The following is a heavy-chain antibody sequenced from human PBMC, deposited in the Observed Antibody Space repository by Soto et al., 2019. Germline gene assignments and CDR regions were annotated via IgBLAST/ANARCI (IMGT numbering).Heavy chain of an antibody. D-gene: IGHD3-3*01. V-gene: IGHV3-30-3*01. CDR3: ARDKRDLRFLEWSYYFDY. CDR2: ISYDGSNK. CDR1: GFTFSSYA. Sequence: LRLSCAASGFTFSSYAMHWVRQAPGKGLEWVAVISYDGSNKYYADSVKGRFTISRDNSKNTLYLQLNSLRAEDTAVYYCARDKRDLRFLEWSYYFDYWGQGSLVTVSS. J-gene: IGHJ4*02.